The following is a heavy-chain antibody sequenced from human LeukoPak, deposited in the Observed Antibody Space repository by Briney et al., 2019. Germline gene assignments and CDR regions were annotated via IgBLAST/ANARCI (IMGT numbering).Heavy chain of an antibody. D-gene: IGHD3-16*02. V-gene: IGHV1-46*01. Sequence: ASVKVSCKASGYTFSSYYMYWVRQPPGQGLEWIGIIKIGDSVTSYSQKFKGRVTMTRDMSTTTVYMEMTSFRSEDTAVYYCARDKKSEIGGAIAGHYMDVWGKGTTVTVSS. CDR2: IKIGDSVT. CDR3: ARDKKSEIGGAIAGHYMDV. J-gene: IGHJ6*03. CDR1: GYTFSSYY.